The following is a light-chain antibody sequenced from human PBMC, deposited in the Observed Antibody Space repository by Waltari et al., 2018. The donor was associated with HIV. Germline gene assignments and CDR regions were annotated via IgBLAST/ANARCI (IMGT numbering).Light chain of an antibody. CDR1: SSNIGAGDH. CDR2: GNT. CDR3: QSYDTTLSGWV. Sequence: QSVLTQPPSVSGAPGQRVDIPCTGTSSNIGAGDHVYCDQHLPGTDPELLIYGNTVQPSGVPDRFSGSKSGTSASLAITGLQADDEADYYCQSYDTTLSGWVFGGWTKLTVL. V-gene: IGLV1-40*01. J-gene: IGLJ3*02.